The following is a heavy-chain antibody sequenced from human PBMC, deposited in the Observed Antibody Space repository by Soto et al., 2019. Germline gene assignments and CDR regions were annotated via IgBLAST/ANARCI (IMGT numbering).Heavy chain of an antibody. D-gene: IGHD6-6*01. J-gene: IGHJ3*01. V-gene: IGHV3-23*01. CDR2: VSGSAGTT. CDR3: ARVQGTARNAFDV. CDR1: GFTFSIYV. Sequence: EVQLLESGGGLVQPGGSLRLSCEGSGFTFSIYVMTCVRQAPGKGLEWVSAVSGSAGTTYYADSVKGRFSISRDNSKNTLYLQMNSLTADDTAAYYCARVQGTARNAFDVWGHGTMVTVSS.